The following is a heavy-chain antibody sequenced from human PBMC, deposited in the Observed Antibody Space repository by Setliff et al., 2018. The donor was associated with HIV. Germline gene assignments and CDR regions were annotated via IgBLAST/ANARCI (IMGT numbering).Heavy chain of an antibody. CDR2: ISGSGGST. Sequence: GGSLRLSCEASGFTFSNHWMHWVRQVPGKGLEWVSAISGSGGSTYYADSVKGRFTISRDNSKNTLYLQMNSLRAEDTAVYYCAKDYYDFVWGSSLAYWGQGTLVTVSS. CDR3: AKDYYDFVWGSSLAY. D-gene: IGHD3-16*01. V-gene: IGHV3-23*01. J-gene: IGHJ4*02. CDR1: GFTFSNHW.